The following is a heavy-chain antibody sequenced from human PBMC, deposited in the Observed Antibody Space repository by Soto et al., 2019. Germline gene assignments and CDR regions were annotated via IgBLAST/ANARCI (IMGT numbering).Heavy chain of an antibody. J-gene: IGHJ4*02. CDR2: IDPSDSQT. Sequence: PGESLKISGKGSGYSFAGYWITWVRQKPGKGLEWMGRIDPSDSQTYYSPSFRGHVTISVTKSITTVFLQWSSLRASDTAMYYCARQIYDSDTGPNFQYYFDSWGPGTQVTVYS. CDR3: ARQIYDSDTGPNFQYYFDS. D-gene: IGHD3-22*01. CDR1: GYSFAGYW. V-gene: IGHV5-10-1*01.